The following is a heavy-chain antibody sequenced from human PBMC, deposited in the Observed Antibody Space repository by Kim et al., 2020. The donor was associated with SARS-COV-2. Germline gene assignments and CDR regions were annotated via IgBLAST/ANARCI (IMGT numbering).Heavy chain of an antibody. D-gene: IGHD6-19*01. CDR3: ARANSGWYRVPLYYGMDV. Sequence: GGSLRLSCAASGFTFSSYDMHWVRQATGKGLEWVSAIGTAGDTYYPGSVKGRFTISRENAKNSLYLQMNSLRAGDTAVYYCARANSGWYRVPLYYGMDVWGQGTTVTVSS. CDR2: IGTAGDT. J-gene: IGHJ6*02. CDR1: GFTFSSYD. V-gene: IGHV3-13*01.